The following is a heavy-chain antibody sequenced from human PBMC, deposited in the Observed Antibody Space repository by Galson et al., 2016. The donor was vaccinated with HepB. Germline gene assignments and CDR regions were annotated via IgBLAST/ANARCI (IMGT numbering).Heavy chain of an antibody. J-gene: IGHJ4*02. CDR2: ISGPGRNT. CDR1: KFTFRNYA. Sequence: LRLSCAASKFTFRNYAMSWVRQAPGTGLEWVSSISGPGRNTYYADSVKGRFTISRDNSKNTLYLQMNSLRAEDTAVYYCAKDPIQCGGDCTRASYYFDYWGQGLLVTVSS. CDR3: AKDPIQCGGDCTRASYYFDY. V-gene: IGHV3-23*01. D-gene: IGHD2-21*02.